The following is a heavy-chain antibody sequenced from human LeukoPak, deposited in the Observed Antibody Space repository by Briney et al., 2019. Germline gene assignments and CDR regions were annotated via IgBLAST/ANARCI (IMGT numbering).Heavy chain of an antibody. CDR2: ISAYNGST. D-gene: IGHD4-17*01. J-gene: IGHJ5*02. V-gene: IGHV1-18*01. Sequence: GASVKVSCKASGYTFTSYGISWVRQAPGQGLEWMGWISAYNGSTNYAQKLQGRVTMTTDTSTSTAYMELSSLRSEDTAVYYCATEGHYAWFDPWGQGTLVTVSS. CDR3: ATEGHYAWFDP. CDR1: GYTFTSYG.